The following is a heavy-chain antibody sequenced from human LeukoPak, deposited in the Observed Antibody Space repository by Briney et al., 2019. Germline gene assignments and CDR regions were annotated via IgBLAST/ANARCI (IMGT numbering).Heavy chain of an antibody. CDR1: GFTVRSNY. Sequence: GSLRLSCAASGFTVRSNYMSWVRQAPGKGLEWGSGIYSGGSTYYADSVKGRFAISRDNSKNTLYLQMNSLRAEDTAVYYCASGDDSSGYYYGLGYWGQGTLDTVSS. CDR3: ASGDDSSGYYYGLGY. D-gene: IGHD3-22*01. J-gene: IGHJ4*02. V-gene: IGHV3-53*01. CDR2: IYSGGST.